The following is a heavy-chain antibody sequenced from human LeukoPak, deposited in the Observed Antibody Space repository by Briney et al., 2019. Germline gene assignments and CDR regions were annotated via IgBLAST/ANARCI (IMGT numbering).Heavy chain of an antibody. CDR1: GFTFSSYW. D-gene: IGHD5-24*01. Sequence: GGSLRLSCAASGFTFSSYWMSWVRQAPGKGLEWVANIKQDGSEKYYVDSVKGRFTISRDNAKNSLYLQMNSLRAEDTAVYYCARDRRWLQLHAFDIWGQGTMVTVSS. CDR2: IKQDGSEK. CDR3: ARDRRWLQLHAFDI. J-gene: IGHJ3*02. V-gene: IGHV3-7*01.